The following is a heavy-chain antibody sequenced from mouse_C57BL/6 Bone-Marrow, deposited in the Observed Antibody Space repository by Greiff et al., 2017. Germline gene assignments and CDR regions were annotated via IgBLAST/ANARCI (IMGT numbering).Heavy chain of an antibody. J-gene: IGHJ3*01. D-gene: IGHD4-1*01. CDR3: ARRGANWPAWFAY. Sequence: QVQLQQSGAELVKPGASVKLSCKASGYTFTCYWMHWVKQRPGQGLEWIGMIHPNSGSTNYNEKFKSKATLTVDKSSSTAYMQLSSLTSEDSAVYYCARRGANWPAWFAYWGQGTLVTVSA. CDR1: GYTFTCYW. CDR2: IHPNSGST. V-gene: IGHV1-64*01.